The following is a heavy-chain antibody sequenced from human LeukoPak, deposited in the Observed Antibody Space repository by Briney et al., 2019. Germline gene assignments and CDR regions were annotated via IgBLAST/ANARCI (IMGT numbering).Heavy chain of an antibody. CDR3: AKVGDVLRFLEWFLDYFDY. CDR2: ISGSGGST. J-gene: IGHJ4*02. CDR1: GFTFSSYA. V-gene: IGHV3-23*01. Sequence: AGGSLRLSCAASGFTFSSYAMSWVRQAPGKGLEWVSAISGSGGSTYYADSVKGRFTISRDNSKNTLYLQMNSLRAEDTAVYYCAKVGDVLRFLEWFLDYFDYWGQGTLVTVSS. D-gene: IGHD3-3*01.